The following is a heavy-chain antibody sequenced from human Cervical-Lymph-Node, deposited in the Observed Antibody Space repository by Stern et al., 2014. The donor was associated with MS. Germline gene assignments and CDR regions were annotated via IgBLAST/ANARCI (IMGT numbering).Heavy chain of an antibody. CDR3: ARAAPSNDAFDI. CDR1: GYRFTGYY. Sequence: VQLVESGAEVKKPGASVKVSCKASGYRFTGYYMHWVRQAPGQGLEWMGWINPNSGGTNYAQNFQGRVTMTRDTSISTAYMDLSSLRSDDTAVYFCARAAPSNDAFDIWGQGTILTVSS. V-gene: IGHV1-2*02. J-gene: IGHJ3*02. CDR2: INPNSGGT.